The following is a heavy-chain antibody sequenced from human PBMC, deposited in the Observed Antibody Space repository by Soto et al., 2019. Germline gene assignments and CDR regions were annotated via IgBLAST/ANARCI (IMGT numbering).Heavy chain of an antibody. CDR1: GGSVNGYE. CDR3: TNCITVFGLLIPPFDS. D-gene: IGHD3-3*01. J-gene: IGHJ5*01. Sequence: SETLSLTFAVYGGSVNGYEWNWIRQPPGKGLECIGEITHIGATHYNTSLKSRVTMSIDTSKNKFSIRLSSVTAADTAIYYCTNCITVFGLLIPPFDSWRQGTQVTVSS. CDR2: ITHIGAT. V-gene: IGHV4-34*01.